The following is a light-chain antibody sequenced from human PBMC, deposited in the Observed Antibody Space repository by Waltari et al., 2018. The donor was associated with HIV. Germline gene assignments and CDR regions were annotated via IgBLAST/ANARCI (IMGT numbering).Light chain of an antibody. CDR1: DSNIGRDY. Sequence: QSVLTQPPSASGTAGQRVTISCSGRDSNIGRDYIYWYQQVPGAAPRLLIYDNEQRASGVPARCSGSKSGTSGSLVISGLRSEDEANYYCASYDFDMSNLLFGGGTAVTVL. J-gene: IGLJ2*01. V-gene: IGLV1-47*01. CDR3: ASYDFDMSNLL. CDR2: DNE.